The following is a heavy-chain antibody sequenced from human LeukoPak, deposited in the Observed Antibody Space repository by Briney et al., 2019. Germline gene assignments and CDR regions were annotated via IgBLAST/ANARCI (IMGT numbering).Heavy chain of an antibody. V-gene: IGHV3-30-3*01. CDR2: ISYDGSEK. CDR1: GFTFSSYP. CDR3: AREGNTGYYPY. Sequence: PGGSLRLSCAASGFTFSSYPMHWVRQAPGKGLEWVAVISYDGSEKHYADPVKGRFTISGDNSKNALYLQMNSLRAEDTAMYYCAREGNTGYYPYWGQGILVTVSS. J-gene: IGHJ4*02. D-gene: IGHD3-9*01.